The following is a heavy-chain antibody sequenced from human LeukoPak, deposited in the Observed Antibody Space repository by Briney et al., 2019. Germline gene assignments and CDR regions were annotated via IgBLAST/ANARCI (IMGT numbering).Heavy chain of an antibody. D-gene: IGHD6-13*01. CDR3: ASLAAAGTQFDY. Sequence: SETLSLTCTVSGGSISSSSYYWGWIRQPPGKGLEWIGSIYYSGSTYYNPSLKSRVTISVDTSKNQFSLKLSSVTAADTAVYYCASLAAAGTQFDYWGQGTLVTVSS. J-gene: IGHJ4*02. CDR1: GGSISSSSYY. V-gene: IGHV4-39*01. CDR2: IYYSGST.